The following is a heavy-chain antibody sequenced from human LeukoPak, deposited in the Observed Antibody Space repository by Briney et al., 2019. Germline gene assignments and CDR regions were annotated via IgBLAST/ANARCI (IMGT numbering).Heavy chain of an antibody. D-gene: IGHD6-13*01. CDR1: GFTFDDYA. CDR2: ISWNSGSI. J-gene: IGHJ4*02. V-gene: IGHV3-9*01. Sequence: GGSLRLSCAASGFTFDDYAMHWVRQAPGKGLEWVSGISWNSGSIGYADSVKGRFTISGDNAKNSLYLQMNSLRAEDTALYYCAKDMSLYSSSLGFDYWGQGTLVTVSS. CDR3: AKDMSLYSSSLGFDY.